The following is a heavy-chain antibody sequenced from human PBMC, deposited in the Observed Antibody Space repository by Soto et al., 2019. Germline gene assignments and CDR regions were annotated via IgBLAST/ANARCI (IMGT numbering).Heavy chain of an antibody. CDR2: IIPIFGTA. D-gene: IGHD2-2*01. Sequence: SVKVSCKASGGTFSSYAISWVRQAPGQGLEWMGGIIPIFGTANYAQKFQGGVTITADESTSTAYMELSSLRSEDTAVYYCARDCYCSSTSCFCYYYGMDVWGQGTTVTVSS. V-gene: IGHV1-69*13. CDR1: GGTFSSYA. CDR3: ARDCYCSSTSCFCYYYGMDV. J-gene: IGHJ6*02.